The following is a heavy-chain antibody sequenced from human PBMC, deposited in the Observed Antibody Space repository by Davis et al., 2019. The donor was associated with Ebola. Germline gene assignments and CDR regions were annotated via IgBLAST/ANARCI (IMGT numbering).Heavy chain of an antibody. Sequence: APVKVSCKASGYNLNIYGISWVRQAPGQGLEWMGWISAYNGNTNYAQKLQGRVTMTTDTSTSTAYMELRSLRSDDTAVYYCARRYCTNGVCPDYWGQGTLVTVSS. J-gene: IGHJ4*02. CDR2: ISAYNGNT. CDR3: ARRYCTNGVCPDY. CDR1: GYNLNIYG. D-gene: IGHD2-8*01. V-gene: IGHV1-18*01.